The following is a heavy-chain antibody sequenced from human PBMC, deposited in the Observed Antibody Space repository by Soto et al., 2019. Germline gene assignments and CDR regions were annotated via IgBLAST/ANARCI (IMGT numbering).Heavy chain of an antibody. CDR2: INHSGST. CDR1: GGSFSGYY. Sequence: PSETLSLTCAVYGGSFSGYYWSWIRQPPGKGLEWIGEINHSGSTNYNPSLKSRVTISVDTSKNQFSLKLSSVTAADTAVYYCARGGRGYSYGYLAYWGQGTLVTVSS. CDR3: ARGGRGYSYGYLAY. J-gene: IGHJ4*02. V-gene: IGHV4-34*01. D-gene: IGHD5-18*01.